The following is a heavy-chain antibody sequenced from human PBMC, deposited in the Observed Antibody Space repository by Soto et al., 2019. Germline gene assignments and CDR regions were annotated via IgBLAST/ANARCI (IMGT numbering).Heavy chain of an antibody. Sequence: SVKVSCKASGVTFSSYAISWVRQAPGQGLEWMGGIIPIFGTANYAQKFQGRVTITADESTSTAYMELSSLRSEDTAVYYCARSDGYSLTPDYWGQGTLVTVSS. D-gene: IGHD4-4*01. J-gene: IGHJ4*02. V-gene: IGHV1-69*13. CDR3: ARSDGYSLTPDY. CDR1: GVTFSSYA. CDR2: IIPIFGTA.